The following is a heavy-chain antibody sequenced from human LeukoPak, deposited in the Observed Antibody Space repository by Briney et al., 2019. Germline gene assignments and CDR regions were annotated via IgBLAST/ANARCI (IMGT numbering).Heavy chain of an antibody. J-gene: IGHJ4*02. CDR3: AKDASGSSWYGYYFDY. D-gene: IGHD6-13*01. CDR2: ISGSGGST. Sequence: GGSLRLSCAASGFTFSSYAMSWVRQAPGKGLEWVSAISGSGGSTYYADSVKGRFTISRDNSKNTLYLQMNSLRAEDTAVYYCAKDASGSSWYGYYFDYWGQGTLVTVSS. CDR1: GFTFSSYA. V-gene: IGHV3-23*01.